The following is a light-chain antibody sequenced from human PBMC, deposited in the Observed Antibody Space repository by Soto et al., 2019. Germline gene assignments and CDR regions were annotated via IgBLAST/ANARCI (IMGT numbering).Light chain of an antibody. V-gene: IGLV2-14*01. Sequence: QSALTQPASVSGSPGQSITISCTGTSSDVGGYNYVSWYQQHPGKAPKLMIYDVSNRPSGVSNRFSGSKSGNTASLTISGLHAEDEADYYCSSYTRSSTWVFGGGTKLTVL. CDR3: SSYTRSSTWV. CDR1: SSDVGGYNY. J-gene: IGLJ3*02. CDR2: DVS.